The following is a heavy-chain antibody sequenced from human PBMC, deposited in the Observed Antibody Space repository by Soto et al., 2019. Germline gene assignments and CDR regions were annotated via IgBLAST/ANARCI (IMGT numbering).Heavy chain of an antibody. J-gene: IGHJ3*02. CDR2: IYYSGST. CDR3: ARGDSRVGARGPEVVPAAIDKPHAFDI. V-gene: IGHV4-31*03. CDR1: GGSISSGGYY. D-gene: IGHD2-2*02. Sequence: QVQLQESGPGLVKPSQTLSLTCTVSGGSISSGGYYWSWIRQHPGKGLEWIGYIYYSGSTYYNPSLKSRVTISVDTSKNQFSLKLSSVTAADTAVYYCARGDSRVGARGPEVVPAAIDKPHAFDIWGQGTMVTVSS.